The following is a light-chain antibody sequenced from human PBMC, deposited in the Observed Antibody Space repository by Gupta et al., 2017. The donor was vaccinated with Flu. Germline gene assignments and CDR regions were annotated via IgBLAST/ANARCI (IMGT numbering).Light chain of an antibody. CDR2: NNN. V-gene: IGLV1-44*01. CDR3: AAWDGGVNGPWV. Sequence: QSVLTQPASASGTPGQRVTISCSVSTSDIGLNTVNWYQQFPGTAPNLLIYNNNPRPSGVPDRFSGSKSGTSASLAISGLQSEDEADYFCAAWDGGVNGPWVFGGGTKVTVL. J-gene: IGLJ3*02. CDR1: TSDIGLNT.